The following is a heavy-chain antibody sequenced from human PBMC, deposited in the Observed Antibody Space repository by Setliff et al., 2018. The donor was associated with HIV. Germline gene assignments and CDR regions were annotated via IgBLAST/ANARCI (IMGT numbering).Heavy chain of an antibody. CDR1: GGRFSSYA. CDR2: IIPMFGSA. V-gene: IGHV1-69*13. Sequence: SVKVSCKASGGRFSSYAMSWVRQAPGQGLEWMGGIIPMFGSANYAQKFQGRVTITADGSTRTVYMVLSSLRSEDTAVYYCARGTDGDYYYYMDVWGKGTTVTAP. D-gene: IGHD3-10*01. J-gene: IGHJ6*03. CDR3: ARGTDGDYYYYMDV.